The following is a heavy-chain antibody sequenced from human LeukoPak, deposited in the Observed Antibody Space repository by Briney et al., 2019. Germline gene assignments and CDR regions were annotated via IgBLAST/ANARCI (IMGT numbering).Heavy chain of an antibody. CDR3: ARDWNLRWWDYYYYGMDV. J-gene: IGHJ6*02. CDR1: GFTFSSYA. Sequence: PGGSLRLSCAASGFTFSSYAMHWVRQAPGKGLEWVAVISYDGSNKYYADSVKGRFTISRDNSKNTLYLQMNSLRAEDTAVYYCARDWNLRWWDYYYYGMDVWGQGTTVTVSS. D-gene: IGHD2-21*01. CDR2: ISYDGSNK. V-gene: IGHV3-30-3*01.